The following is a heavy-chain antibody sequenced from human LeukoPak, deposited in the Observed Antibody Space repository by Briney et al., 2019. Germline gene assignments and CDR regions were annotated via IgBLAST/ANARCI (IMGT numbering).Heavy chain of an antibody. J-gene: IGHJ6*02. CDR3: ARDSDYYDSSGYYAPYYYGMDV. CDR2: ISAYNGNT. D-gene: IGHD3-22*01. V-gene: IGHV1-18*01. CDR1: GYTFISYG. Sequence: ASVKVSCKASGYTFISYGISWMRQAPGQGLEWMGWISAYNGNTNYAQKLQGRVTMTTDTSTSTAYMELRSLRSDDTAVYYCARDSDYYDSSGYYAPYYYGMDVWGQGTTVTVSS.